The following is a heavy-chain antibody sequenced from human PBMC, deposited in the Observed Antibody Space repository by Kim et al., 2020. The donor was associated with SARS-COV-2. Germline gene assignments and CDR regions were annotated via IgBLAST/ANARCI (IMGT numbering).Heavy chain of an antibody. D-gene: IGHD5-12*01. CDR2: ISSSSGFI. CDR1: GFTFSSYS. V-gene: IGHV3-21*01. CDR3: ARDSRVATLEYYYYYH. Sequence: GGSLRLSCAVSGFTFSSYSMNWVRQAPGRGLEWVSSISSSSGFIYYADSVKGRFTISRDNAKNSLYLLMNSLRAEDTAVYYCARDSRVATLEYYYYYH. J-gene: IGHJ6*03.